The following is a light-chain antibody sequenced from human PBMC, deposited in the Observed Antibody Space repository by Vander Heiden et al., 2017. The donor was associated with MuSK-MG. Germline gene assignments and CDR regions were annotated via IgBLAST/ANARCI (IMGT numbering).Light chain of an antibody. Sequence: QSVLTQPASASGSTGQSITISCTGTSSDVGGYNYVSWYQQHPGKAPKLMIYDVSNRPSGVSNRFSGSKSGNTASLTISGLQAEDEADYYCSSYTSSSTLVFGTGTKVTVL. CDR1: SSDVGGYNY. V-gene: IGLV2-14*03. CDR3: SSYTSSSTLV. CDR2: DVS. J-gene: IGLJ1*01.